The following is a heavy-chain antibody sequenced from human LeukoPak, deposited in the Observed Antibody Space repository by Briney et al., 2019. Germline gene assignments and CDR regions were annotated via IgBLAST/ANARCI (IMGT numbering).Heavy chain of an antibody. CDR2: IYPSSGGS. J-gene: IGHJ4*02. D-gene: IGHD1-1*01. V-gene: IGHV1-2*02. Sequence: SSVKVSCKASGYTFTVYYLHLMRLAPGPGLGWMGWIYPSSGGSNFAQKFDCRVTLTRETSVSTDYMELSILPYDDTAVYYCARGAVNWYLSPYSFDYSGQGTLVTVSS. CDR3: ARGAVNWYLSPYSFDY. CDR1: GYTFTVYY.